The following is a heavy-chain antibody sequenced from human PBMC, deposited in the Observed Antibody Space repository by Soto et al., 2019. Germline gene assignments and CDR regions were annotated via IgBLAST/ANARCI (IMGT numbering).Heavy chain of an antibody. D-gene: IGHD5-12*01. Sequence: SVKVSCKASGYTFTSYYMHCVRQHPGQGLEWMGIINPSGGSTSYAQKFQGRVTMTRDTSTSTVYMELSSLRSEDTAVYYCARSGYDSGPAPWGQGTLVTVSS. J-gene: IGHJ5*02. V-gene: IGHV1-46*03. CDR2: INPSGGST. CDR1: GYTFTSYY. CDR3: ARSGYDSGPAP.